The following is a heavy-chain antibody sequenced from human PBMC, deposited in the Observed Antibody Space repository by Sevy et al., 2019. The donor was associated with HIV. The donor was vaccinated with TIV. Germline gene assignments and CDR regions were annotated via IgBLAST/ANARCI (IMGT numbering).Heavy chain of an antibody. CDR2: ISAYNGNT. V-gene: IGHV1-18*01. CDR1: GYTFTSYG. Sequence: ASVKVSCKASGYTFTSYGISWVRRAPGQGLEWMGWISAYNGNTNYAQKLQGRVTMTTDTSTSTAYMELRSLGSDDTAVYYCARGSSGWTSHDAFDIWGQGTMVTVSS. D-gene: IGHD6-19*01. CDR3: ARGSSGWTSHDAFDI. J-gene: IGHJ3*02.